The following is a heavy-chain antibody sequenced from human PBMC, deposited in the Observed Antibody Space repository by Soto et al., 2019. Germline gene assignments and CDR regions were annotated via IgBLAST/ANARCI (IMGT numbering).Heavy chain of an antibody. CDR3: ARCLSTAADY. V-gene: IGHV3-48*02. CDR1: GFTFSTYS. J-gene: IGHJ4*02. CDR2: ISSSSSAI. D-gene: IGHD6-25*01. Sequence: PGGSLRLSCAASGFTFSTYSMNWVRQAPGKGLEWVSYISSSSSAIYYADSVKGRFTISRDNAENSLYLQMNSLRDEDTAVYYCARCLSTAADYCGQGTLGTLFS.